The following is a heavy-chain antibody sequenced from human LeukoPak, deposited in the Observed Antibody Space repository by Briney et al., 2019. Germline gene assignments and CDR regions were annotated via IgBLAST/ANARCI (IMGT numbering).Heavy chain of an antibody. CDR1: GGSISTYY. Sequence: SETLSLTCTVSGGSISTYYWSWIRQPPGKGLEWIGYIYYSGSTNYNPSLKSRVTISVDTSKNQFSLKVSSVTAADTAVYYCARRSSSSSLDYWGQGTLVAVSS. J-gene: IGHJ4*02. CDR2: IYYSGST. V-gene: IGHV4-59*08. CDR3: ARRSSSSSLDY. D-gene: IGHD6-6*01.